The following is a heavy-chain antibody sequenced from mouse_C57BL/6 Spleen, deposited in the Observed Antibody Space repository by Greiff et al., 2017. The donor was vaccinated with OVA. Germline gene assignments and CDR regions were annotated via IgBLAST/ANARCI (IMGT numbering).Heavy chain of an antibody. CDR1: GYTFTSYW. Sequence: QVQLQQPGAELVKPGASVKLSCKASGYTFTSYWMHWVKQRPGQGLEWIGMIHPNSGSTNYNEKFKSKATLTVDKSSSTAYMQLSSLTSEDAAVYNCAREKTGAWFADWGQGTLVTVSA. J-gene: IGHJ3*01. CDR2: IHPNSGST. CDR3: AREKTGAWFAD. V-gene: IGHV1-64*01.